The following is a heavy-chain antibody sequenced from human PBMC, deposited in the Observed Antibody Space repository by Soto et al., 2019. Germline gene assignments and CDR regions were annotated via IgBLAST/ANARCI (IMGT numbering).Heavy chain of an antibody. D-gene: IGHD1-26*01. CDR1: GGSISSGGYY. J-gene: IGHJ5*02. CDR3: ARGRRMELQEYWFDP. V-gene: IGHV4-31*03. Sequence: KASETLSLTCTVSGGSISSGGYYWSWIRQHPGKGLEWIGYIYYSGSTYYNPSLKSRVTISVDTSKNQFSLKLSSVTAADTAVYYCARGRRMELQEYWFDPWGQGTLVTVSS. CDR2: IYYSGST.